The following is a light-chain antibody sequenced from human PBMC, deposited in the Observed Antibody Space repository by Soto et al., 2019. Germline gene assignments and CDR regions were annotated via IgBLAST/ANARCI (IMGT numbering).Light chain of an antibody. CDR3: QQCHMWPIT. CDR1: QSFRGL. V-gene: IGKV3-11*01. J-gene: IGKJ5*01. CDR2: DAY. Sequence: EVVLTQSPVTLSLSPGERATLSCRASQSFRGLLAWYQQKPGQAPRLLIYDAYNSDTGIPPRFSGSGSGTDFTLTISSLEPEDSAVYYCQQCHMWPITFGQGTRLEIK.